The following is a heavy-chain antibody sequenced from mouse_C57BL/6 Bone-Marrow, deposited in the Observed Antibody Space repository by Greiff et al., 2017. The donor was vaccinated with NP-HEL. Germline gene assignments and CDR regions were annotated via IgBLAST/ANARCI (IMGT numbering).Heavy chain of an antibody. CDR2: FHPYNDDT. CDR3: ARGGNYWYDCDY. V-gene: IGHV1-47*01. CDR1: GYTFTTYP. D-gene: IGHD2-1*01. J-gene: IGHJ2*01. Sequence: VQLQQSGAELVKPGASVKMSCKASGYTFTTYPIEWVKQNPGQSLEWIGNFHPYNDDTEYNEKFKNKATLTVEKSSSTVYLELSRLTSDDSSVDYGARGGNYWYDCDYGGQGTTLTVSA.